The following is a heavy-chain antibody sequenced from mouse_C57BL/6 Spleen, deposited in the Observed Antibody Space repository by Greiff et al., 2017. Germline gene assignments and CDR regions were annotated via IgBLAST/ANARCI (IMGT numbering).Heavy chain of an antibody. CDR3: ARYSKGTLDY. Sequence: VKLVESGAELVRPGASVKLSCKASGYTFTDYYINWVKQRPGQGLEWIARIYPGSGNTYYNEKFKGKATLTAEKSSSTAYMQLSSLTSEDSAVYFCARYSKGTLDYWGQGTTLTVSS. CDR2: IYPGSGNT. D-gene: IGHD2-5*01. CDR1: GYTFTDYY. V-gene: IGHV1-76*01. J-gene: IGHJ2*01.